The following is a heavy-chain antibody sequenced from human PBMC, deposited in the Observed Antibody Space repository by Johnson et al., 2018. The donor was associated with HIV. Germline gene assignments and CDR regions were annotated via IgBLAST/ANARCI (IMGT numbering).Heavy chain of an antibody. J-gene: IGHJ3*02. D-gene: IGHD3-3*01. CDR3: ARGRTQFLEGGAFDI. CDR2: ISWNSGSI. Sequence: VQLVESGGGLVQPGRSLRLSCAASGFTFDDYAMHWVRQAPGKGLEWVSGISWNSGSIGYADSVKGRFTISRDNAKNSLYLQMNSLRAEDTAVYYCARGRTQFLEGGAFDIWGQGTMVTVSS. CDR1: GFTFDDYA. V-gene: IGHV3-9*01.